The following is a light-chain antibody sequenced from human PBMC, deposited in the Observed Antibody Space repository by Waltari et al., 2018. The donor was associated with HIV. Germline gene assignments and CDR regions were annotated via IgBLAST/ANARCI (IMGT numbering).Light chain of an antibody. V-gene: IGLV1-44*01. J-gene: IGLJ3*02. CDR2: NTE. CDR3: GTWDADLDGPV. CDR1: RPHVRSNN. Sequence: QSVLTPPPSASAPPGQTISISCSGSRPHVRSNNVYLSKHIPPTAPTLIIYNTEQRPSGVPARFSASKTGTSASLAISGLQPGDEGLYYCGTWDADLDGPVFGGGTKVTVL.